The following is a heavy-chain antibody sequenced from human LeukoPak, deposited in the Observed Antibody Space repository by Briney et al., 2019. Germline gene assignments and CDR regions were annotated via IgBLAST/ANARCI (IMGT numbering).Heavy chain of an antibody. CDR1: GYTFTSYY. CDR3: ARGPKYYDFWSGYNNFDY. J-gene: IGHJ4*02. V-gene: IGHV1-46*01. Sequence: ASVKVSCKASGYTFTSYYMHWVRQAPGQGLEWMGIINPSGGSTSYAQKFQGRVTMTRNTSISTAYMELSSLRSEDTAVYYCARGPKYYDFWSGYNNFDYWGQGTLVTVSS. CDR2: INPSGGST. D-gene: IGHD3-3*01.